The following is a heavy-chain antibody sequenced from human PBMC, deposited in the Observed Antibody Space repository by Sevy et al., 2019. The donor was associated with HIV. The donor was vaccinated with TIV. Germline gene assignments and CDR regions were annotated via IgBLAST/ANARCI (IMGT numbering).Heavy chain of an antibody. D-gene: IGHD2-15*01. CDR1: GFTFTYYT. Sequence: ASVKVSCKASGFTFTYYTVHWVRQAPGQGLEWMVWINPGNGNTRYSQKFQGRVTITTDTSATTTYMALSSLRPEDTDVYYCSPSPGGTKHFNPWGQGTRVTVSS. CDR3: SPSPGGTKHFNP. V-gene: IGHV1-3*01. CDR2: INPGNGNT. J-gene: IGHJ5*02.